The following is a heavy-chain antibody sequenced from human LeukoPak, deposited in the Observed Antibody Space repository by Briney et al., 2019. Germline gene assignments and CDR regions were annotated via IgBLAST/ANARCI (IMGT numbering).Heavy chain of an antibody. J-gene: IGHJ3*02. CDR1: GDTLRRYA. D-gene: IGHD2-2*01. V-gene: IGHV1-69*01. CDR2: IMPIFPTP. Sequence: GASVKVSCKASGDTLRRYAISWVRQAPGQGLEWMGGIMPIFPTPDYAQKFQGRLTTTVDEDTSTTYMELNSLRFEDTAMYYCAVPSRFRGACDIWGQGTMVTVSS. CDR3: AVPSRFRGACDI.